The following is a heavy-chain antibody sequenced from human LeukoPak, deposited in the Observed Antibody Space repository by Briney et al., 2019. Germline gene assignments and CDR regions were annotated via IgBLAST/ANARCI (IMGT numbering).Heavy chain of an antibody. CDR3: ARGARRGYSYGKIYYYYYMDV. J-gene: IGHJ6*03. V-gene: IGHV4-39*02. D-gene: IGHD5-18*01. CDR2: VSYSGST. CDR1: GVSISTNNYY. Sequence: PSETLSLTCEVSGVSISTNNYYWGWIRQTPGRGLEWIGSVSYSGSTFYNPSLKSRITISLETSKNHFSLKLSSVTAADTAVYYCARGARRGYSYGKIYYYYYMDVWGKGTTVTVSS.